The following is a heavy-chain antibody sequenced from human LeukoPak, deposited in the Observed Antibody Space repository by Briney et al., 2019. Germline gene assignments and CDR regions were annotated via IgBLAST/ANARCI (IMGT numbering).Heavy chain of an antibody. D-gene: IGHD3-22*01. J-gene: IGHJ2*01. Sequence: TGGSLRLSCAASGFTFSNYGMSWVRQAPGKGLEWVSTISDSGGSTYYADSVKGRFTISRDNSKNTLYLQMNSLRAEDTAVYYCAREPTDSYYYDSSGYPYWYFDLWGRGTLVTVSP. CDR2: ISDSGGST. CDR3: AREPTDSYYYDSSGYPYWYFDL. CDR1: GFTFSNYG. V-gene: IGHV3-23*01.